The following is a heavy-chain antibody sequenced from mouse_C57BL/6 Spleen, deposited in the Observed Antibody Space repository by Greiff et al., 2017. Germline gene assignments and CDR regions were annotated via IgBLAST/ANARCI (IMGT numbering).Heavy chain of an antibody. D-gene: IGHD4-1*01. V-gene: IGHV1-76*01. CDR1: GYTFTDYY. CDR3: ARSLTGTDFDY. J-gene: IGHJ2*01. CDR2: IYPGSGNT. Sequence: VQLQQSGAELVRPGASVKLSCKASGYTFTDYYINWVKQRPGQGLEWIARIYPGSGNTYYNEKFKGKATLTAEKSSSTAYMQLSSLTSEDSAVYFCARSLTGTDFDYWGQGTTLTVSS.